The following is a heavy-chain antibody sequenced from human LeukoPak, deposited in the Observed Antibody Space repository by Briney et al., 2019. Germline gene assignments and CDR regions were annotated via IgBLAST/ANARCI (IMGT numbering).Heavy chain of an antibody. D-gene: IGHD3-22*01. V-gene: IGHV3-21*01. CDR1: GFTFSSYS. CDR2: ISSSSSYI. CDR3: ARAPSTYYYDSSGHRTYSYYYGMDV. Sequence: PGGSLTLSCAASGFTFSSYSLNWVRQAPATGLEWVSAISSSSSYIYYADSVKGRFTISRDNAKNSLYLQMNRLRAEDTAVYYCARAPSTYYYDSSGHRTYSYYYGMDVWGQGTTVTVSS. J-gene: IGHJ6*02.